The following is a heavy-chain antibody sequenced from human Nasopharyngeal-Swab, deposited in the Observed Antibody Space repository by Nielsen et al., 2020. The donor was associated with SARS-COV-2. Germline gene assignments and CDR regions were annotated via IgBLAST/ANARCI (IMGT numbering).Heavy chain of an antibody. J-gene: IGHJ4*02. CDR2: ISSTGDYI. CDR3: TRDTPAMFAY. Sequence: GESLKISCAASGFTLTLYTMNWVRQAPGKGLEWVSAISSTGDYIYYAASVKGRFTISRDNAKNSAYLQMNSLRAEDTALYYCTRDTPAMFAYWGQGTLVSVSS. V-gene: IGHV3-21*01. CDR1: GFTLTLYT.